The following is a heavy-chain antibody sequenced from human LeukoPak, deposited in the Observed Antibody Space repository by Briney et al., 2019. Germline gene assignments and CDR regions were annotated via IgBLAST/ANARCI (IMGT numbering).Heavy chain of an antibody. J-gene: IGHJ6*02. CDR3: ARRNSEYYYGMDV. CDR2: IYHSGSP. CDR1: GGSISSNNW. Sequence: SGTLSLTCAVSGGSISSNNWWGWVRQPPGKGLEWIGEIYHSGSPNYNPSLKSRVTISVDTSKNQFSLKLSSVTAADTAVYYCARRNSEYYYGMDVWGRGTTVTVSS. V-gene: IGHV4-4*02. D-gene: IGHD1-14*01.